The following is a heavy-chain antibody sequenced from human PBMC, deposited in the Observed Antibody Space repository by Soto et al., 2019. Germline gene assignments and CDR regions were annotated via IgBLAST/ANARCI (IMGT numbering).Heavy chain of an antibody. CDR2: ISYDGGNK. CDR3: ARGTYNWNSSRGHNWLDP. V-gene: IGHV3-30-3*01. Sequence: GGSLRLSCAASGFTFSSYAMHWVRQAPGKGLEWVAVISYDGGNKYYADSVKGRFTISRDNSKNTLYLQMNSLRVEDTAVYYCARGTYNWNSSRGHNWLDPRGQGTLVTVCS. J-gene: IGHJ5*02. CDR1: GFTFSSYA. D-gene: IGHD1-7*01.